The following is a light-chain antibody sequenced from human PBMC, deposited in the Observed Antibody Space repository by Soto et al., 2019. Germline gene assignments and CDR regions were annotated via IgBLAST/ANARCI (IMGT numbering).Light chain of an antibody. CDR2: GNN. CDR1: SSNMGAGYD. CDR3: QSFDTRLNSVV. J-gene: IGLJ2*01. Sequence: QSMVTQPPSASGDLGQRVTISCTGSSSNMGAGYDVHWYQQFPGRAPRLLIFGNNNRPSGVPDRFSGSKSGTSASLDISGLQADDEADYYCQSFDTRLNSVVFGGGTKLTVL. V-gene: IGLV1-40*01.